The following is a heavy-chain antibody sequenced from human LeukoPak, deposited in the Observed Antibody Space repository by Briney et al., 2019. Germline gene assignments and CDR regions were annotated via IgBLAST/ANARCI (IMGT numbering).Heavy chain of an antibody. CDR1: GGSISSYY. Sequence: SETLSLTCTVSGGSISSYYWSWIRQPPGKGLEWIGYIYYSGSTNYNPSLKSRVTISVDTSKNQFSLKLSSVTAADTAVYYCARGLGITVTTINWFDPWGQGTLVTVPS. D-gene: IGHD4-17*01. J-gene: IGHJ5*02. V-gene: IGHV4-59*01. CDR2: IYYSGST. CDR3: ARGLGITVTTINWFDP.